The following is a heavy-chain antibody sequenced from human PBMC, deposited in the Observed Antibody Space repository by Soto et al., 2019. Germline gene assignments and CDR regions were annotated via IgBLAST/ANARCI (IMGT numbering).Heavy chain of an antibody. V-gene: IGHV4-4*07. CDR1: GASISSYY. CDR2: LYDSGTT. J-gene: IGHJ6*02. Sequence: SETLSLTCTVSGASISSYYWTWIRQPAGKGLEWIGRLYDSGTTDYNPSLKSRVTMSLDTSKNLFSLKLRSVTAADTAVYYCARDRLQLWSTTSYGMDVWGQGTTVTVSS. CDR3: ARDRLQLWSTTSYGMDV. D-gene: IGHD5-18*01.